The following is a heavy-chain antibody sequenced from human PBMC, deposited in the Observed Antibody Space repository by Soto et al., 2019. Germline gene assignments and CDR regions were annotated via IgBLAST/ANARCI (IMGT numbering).Heavy chain of an antibody. CDR3: ARVYYYESSGYSGYYGMDV. D-gene: IGHD3-22*01. CDR1: GGSISSGGYY. V-gene: IGHV4-31*03. J-gene: IGHJ6*02. Sequence: PSETLSLTCTVSGGSISSGGYYWSWIRQHPGKGLEWIGYIYYSGSTYYNPSLKSRVTISVDTSKNQFSLKLSSVTAADTAVYYCARVYYYESSGYSGYYGMDVWGQGTTVTVSS. CDR2: IYYSGST.